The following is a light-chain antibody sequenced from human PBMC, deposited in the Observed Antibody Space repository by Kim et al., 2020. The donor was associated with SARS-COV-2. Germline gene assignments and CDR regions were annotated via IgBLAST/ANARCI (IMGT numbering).Light chain of an antibody. CDR3: QQRSNFPIT. J-gene: IGKJ5*01. CDR1: QSINNY. CDR2: DAS. Sequence: EIVLTQSPATLSLSPGERATLSCRASQSINNYLGWYQQKPGQAPRLLIYDASNRATGIPARFSGRGSGTDFTLTISSLEPEDFAVYYCQQRSNFPITFGQGTRLEIK. V-gene: IGKV3-11*01.